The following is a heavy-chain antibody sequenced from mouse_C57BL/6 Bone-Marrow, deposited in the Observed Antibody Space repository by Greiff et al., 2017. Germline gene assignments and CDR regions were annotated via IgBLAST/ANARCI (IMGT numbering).Heavy chain of an antibody. Sequence: VQLQQSGAELVRPGASVTLSCTASGFNIKDDYMPWVKQRPEQGLEWIGWIDPENGYTAYASKFQGKATITADTSSNTAYLPLSSLTSEDTAVYYCTTGMVDVWGTGTTVTGSS. CDR3: TTGMVDV. V-gene: IGHV14-4*01. CDR1: GFNIKDDY. D-gene: IGHD2-3*01. J-gene: IGHJ1*03. CDR2: IDPENGYT.